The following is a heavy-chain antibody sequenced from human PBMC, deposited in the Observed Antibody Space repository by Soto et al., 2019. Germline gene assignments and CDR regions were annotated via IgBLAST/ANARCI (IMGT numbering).Heavy chain of an antibody. D-gene: IGHD2-2*01. CDR1: GYTFSNYG. J-gene: IGHJ5*02. V-gene: IGHV1-18*01. Sequence: QVQLVQSGGEVKRPGASVKVSCKTSGYTFSNYGITWVRQAPGQPLEWLGWISLYSDGTNYAQKFQGRVSMTTDTSTPTDYMELRSLRSADTAVYYCARVVPGAEAWFGPWGQGTLVTVSS. CDR2: ISLYSDGT. CDR3: ARVVPGAEAWFGP.